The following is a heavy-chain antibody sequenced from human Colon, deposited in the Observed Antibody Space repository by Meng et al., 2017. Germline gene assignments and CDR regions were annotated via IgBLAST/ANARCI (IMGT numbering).Heavy chain of an antibody. CDR3: ARDRKHYGERGWFDP. D-gene: IGHD4-17*01. V-gene: IGHV4-30-4*01. CDR1: GGSISSGDYY. J-gene: IGHJ5*02. CDR2: IYYSGST. Sequence: QVLLLESGPGLVKPSQTLSLTCPVAGGSISSGDYYWSWIRQPPGKGLELIGYIYYSGSTYSNASLKSRVTISIDRSKNQFSLKLSSVTAADTAVYYCARDRKHYGERGWFDPWGQGTLVTVSS.